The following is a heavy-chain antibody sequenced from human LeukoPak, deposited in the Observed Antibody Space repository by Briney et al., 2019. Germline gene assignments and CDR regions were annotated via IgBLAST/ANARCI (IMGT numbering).Heavy chain of an antibody. CDR3: VSGSYVSDAFDI. D-gene: IGHD1-26*01. J-gene: IGHJ3*02. V-gene: IGHV4-59*01. Sequence: PSETLSLTCTVSGGSISSYYWSWIRQPPGKGLEWIGYIYYSGSANYNPSLKSRVTISVDTSKNQFSLKLSSVTAADTAVYYCVSGSYVSDAFDIWGQGTMVTVSS. CDR2: IYYSGSA. CDR1: GGSISSYY.